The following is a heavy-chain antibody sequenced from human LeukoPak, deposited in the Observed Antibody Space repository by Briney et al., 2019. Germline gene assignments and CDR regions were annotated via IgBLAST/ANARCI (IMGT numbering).Heavy chain of an antibody. Sequence: PGGSLRLSCAASGFSFDEYTLHWVRQAPGKGLEWVSLITRDGASTFYADSVKGRFTISRDNSKNTLYLQMNSLRAEDTAVYYCAKESACSSTSCYTDYYYYMDVWGKGTTVTVSS. J-gene: IGHJ6*03. V-gene: IGHV3-43*01. CDR1: GFSFDEYT. D-gene: IGHD2-2*02. CDR3: AKESACSSTSCYTDYYYYMDV. CDR2: ITRDGAST.